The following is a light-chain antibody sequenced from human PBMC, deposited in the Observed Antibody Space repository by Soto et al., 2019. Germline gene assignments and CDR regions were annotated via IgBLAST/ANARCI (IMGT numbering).Light chain of an antibody. CDR2: DVS. Sequence: PITCRASQSITASLAWYQQKPGEAPKLLIYDVSNLESGVPSRFSGSGSGTQFSLTIRSLQPDDFATYYCQQYDYSRTFGQGTKVDIK. CDR3: QQYDYSRT. V-gene: IGKV1-5*01. J-gene: IGKJ1*01. CDR1: QSITAS.